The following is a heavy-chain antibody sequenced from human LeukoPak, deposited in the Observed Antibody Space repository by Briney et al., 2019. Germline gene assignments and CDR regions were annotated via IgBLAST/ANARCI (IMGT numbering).Heavy chain of an antibody. V-gene: IGHV3-30*04. CDR2: ISYDGSNK. D-gene: IGHD6-19*01. CDR1: GFTLSSFA. J-gene: IGHJ6*02. CDR3: VRDGNSGCYTGEMYYYYGMDA. Sequence: GGSLRLSCAASGFTLSSFAMHWVRQAPGKGLEWVALISYDGSNKDYRDSVKGRFTISRDNSKSTLYLQMNSLRTEDTAVYFCVRDGNSGCYTGEMYYYYGMDAWGQGTTVTVSS.